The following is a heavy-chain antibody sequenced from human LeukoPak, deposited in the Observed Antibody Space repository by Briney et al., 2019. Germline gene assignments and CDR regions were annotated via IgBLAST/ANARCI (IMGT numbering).Heavy chain of an antibody. V-gene: IGHV3-7*01. CDR3: TRRLDD. CDR1: GFTFSSYT. Sequence: GGSLRLSCAASGFTFSSYTMSWVRQAPGKGLEWVANIKHDESEKNYLDSVKGRFTISRDNAQNSLYLQMNGLRVEDTAVYYCTRRLDDWGQGTLVTVSS. CDR2: IKHDESEK. D-gene: IGHD3-16*01. J-gene: IGHJ4*02.